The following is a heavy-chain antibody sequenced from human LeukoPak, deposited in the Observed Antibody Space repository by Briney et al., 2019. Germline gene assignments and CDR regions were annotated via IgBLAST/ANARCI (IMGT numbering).Heavy chain of an antibody. J-gene: IGHJ6*03. D-gene: IGHD6-19*01. Sequence: SDTLSLTCGVNGGSFNDYYWTWIRQPPGKGLEWIGEINHRGATNSNPSLKSRVTISLDTSQTQFSLRLSSVTAADTAVYYCARGGGLQWRGGFKRRYQYKFMDVWGTGTTVTVSS. CDR2: INHRGAT. V-gene: IGHV4-34*01. CDR1: GGSFNDYY. CDR3: ARGGGLQWRGGFKRRYQYKFMDV.